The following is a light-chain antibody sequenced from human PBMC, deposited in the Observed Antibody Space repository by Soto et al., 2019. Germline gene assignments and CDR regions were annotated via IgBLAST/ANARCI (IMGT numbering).Light chain of an antibody. CDR3: QQTFSNTPT. Sequence: DIQRTQSPSSLSASVGERVTITCRASQTIHNFLNWYQQKRGKAPNLXIYAASSLQSGVRSGFSGSGSGTDCTLTISSLQPGDFANASCQQTFSNTPTFGQGTRLEIK. J-gene: IGKJ5*01. CDR1: QTIHNF. CDR2: AAS. V-gene: IGKV1-39*01.